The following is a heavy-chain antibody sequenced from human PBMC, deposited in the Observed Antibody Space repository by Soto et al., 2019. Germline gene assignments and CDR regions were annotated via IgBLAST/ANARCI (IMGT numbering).Heavy chain of an antibody. D-gene: IGHD2-8*01. CDR2: INHSGST. CDR3: ARGQGIVLMVYATQPKYYFDY. CDR1: GGSFSGYY. Sequence: PSETLSLTCAVYGGSFSGYYWSWIRQPPGKGLEWIGEINHSGSTNYNPSLKSRVTISVDTSKNQFSLKLSSVTAADTAVYYCARGQGIVLMVYATQPKYYFDYWGQGTLVTVSS. J-gene: IGHJ4*02. V-gene: IGHV4-34*01.